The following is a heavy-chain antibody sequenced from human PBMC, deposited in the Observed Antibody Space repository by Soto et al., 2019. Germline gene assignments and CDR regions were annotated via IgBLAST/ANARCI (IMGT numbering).Heavy chain of an antibody. J-gene: IGHJ4*02. Sequence: GGSLRLSCAASGFTFSSYAMHWVRQAPEKGLEYVSASSSNGGSTYYANSVKGRFTISRDNSKNTLYLQMDSLRVEDMAVYYSARGGPIRYWGQGILVTVSS. V-gene: IGHV3-64*01. CDR1: GFTFSSYA. CDR3: ARGGPIRY. CDR2: SSSNGGST.